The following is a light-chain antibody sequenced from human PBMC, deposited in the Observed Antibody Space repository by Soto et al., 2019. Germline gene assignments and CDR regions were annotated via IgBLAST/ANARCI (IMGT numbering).Light chain of an antibody. CDR3: AAWDDSLNGPVV. CDR1: SSNIGSNT. V-gene: IGLV1-44*01. J-gene: IGLJ2*01. Sequence: QSVLTQPPSASGTTGQRVTISCSGSSSNIGSNTVNWYQQLPGTAPKLLIYSNNQRPSGVPDRFSGSKSGTSASLAISGLQSEDEADYYCAAWDDSLNGPVVFGGGTKLTVL. CDR2: SNN.